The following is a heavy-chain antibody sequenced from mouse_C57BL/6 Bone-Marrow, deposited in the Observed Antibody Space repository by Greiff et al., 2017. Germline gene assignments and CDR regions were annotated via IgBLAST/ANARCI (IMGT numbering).Heavy chain of an antibody. D-gene: IGHD2-4*01. V-gene: IGHV5-4*01. J-gene: IGHJ4*01. CDR2: ISDGGSYT. CDR1: GFTFSSYA. Sequence: EVNVVESGGGLVKPGGSLKLSCAASGFTFSSYAMSWVRQTPEKRLEWVATISDGGSYTYYPDNVKGRFTISRDNAKNNLYLQMSHLKSEDTAMYYCARDSLYDYDGRGYWGQGTSVTVSS. CDR3: ARDSLYDYDGRGY.